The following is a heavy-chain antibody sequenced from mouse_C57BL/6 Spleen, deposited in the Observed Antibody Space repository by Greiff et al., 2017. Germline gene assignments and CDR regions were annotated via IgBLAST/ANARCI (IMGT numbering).Heavy chain of an antibody. V-gene: IGHV5-2*01. CDR3: ARHGDYDRGFAY. Sequence: EVQVVESGGGLVQPGESLKLSCESNEYEFPSHDMSWVRKTPEKRLELGAAINSDGGSTYYPDTMERRFIISRDTTKKTLYLQMSSLRSEDTALYYCARHGDYDRGFAYWGQGTLVTVSA. J-gene: IGHJ3*01. D-gene: IGHD2-4*01. CDR2: INSDGGST. CDR1: EYEFPSHD.